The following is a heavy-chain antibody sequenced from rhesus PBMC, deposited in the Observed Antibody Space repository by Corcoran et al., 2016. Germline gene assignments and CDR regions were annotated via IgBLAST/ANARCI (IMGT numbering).Heavy chain of an antibody. Sequence: QVQLQESGPGLVKPSETLSLTCAVSGGSFSSYWWSWIRQPPGKGLGWIGEINGNRGSVNNNPADNSRVTISKAASKIPFSLKLSSMTVAGTTVYYCARSPRRVVSLCNRFDVWGPGVLVTVAS. CDR3: ARSPRRVVSLCNRFDV. CDR2: INGNRGSV. V-gene: IGHV4-80*01. J-gene: IGHJ5-1*01. D-gene: IGHD3-28*01. CDR1: GGSFSSYW.